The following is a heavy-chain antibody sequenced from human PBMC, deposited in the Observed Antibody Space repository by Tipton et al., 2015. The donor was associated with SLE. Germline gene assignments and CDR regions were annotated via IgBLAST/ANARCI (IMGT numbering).Heavy chain of an antibody. CDR3: ARGKSSRFCDGGVYFDH. D-gene: IGHD6-13*01. J-gene: IGHJ4*02. CDR1: GVSISSRDY. Sequence: TLSLTCTVSGVSISSRDYWSWVRQPPGEGLEWIGDISHSGNTIYNPSLRSRVTISVDKSKNQFSLRPNSLTDADTAMYFCARGKSSRFCDGGVYFDHWGQGSLVTVSS. V-gene: IGHV4-4*01. CDR2: ISHSGNT.